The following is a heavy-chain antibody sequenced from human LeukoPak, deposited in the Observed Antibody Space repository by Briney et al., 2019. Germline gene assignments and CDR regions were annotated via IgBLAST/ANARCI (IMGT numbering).Heavy chain of an antibody. CDR1: GFTFSTYA. CDR2: ITDRGVST. V-gene: IGHV3-23*01. J-gene: IGHJ2*01. Sequence: PGGSLRLSCAASGFTFSTYAMSWVRQAPGSGPEWVSSITDRGVSTYYADFVEGRFTISRDNFKNTLFLVMNSLRTDDTAVYYCATSRALWGRGTLVTVSS. CDR3: ATSRAL.